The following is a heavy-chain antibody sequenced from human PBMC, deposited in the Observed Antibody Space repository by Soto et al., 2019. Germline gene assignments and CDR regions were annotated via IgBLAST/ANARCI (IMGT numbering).Heavy chain of an antibody. CDR2: INPNSGGT. J-gene: IGHJ6*02. V-gene: IGHV1-2*04. Sequence: GASVKVSCKASGYTFTGYYMHWVRQAPGQGLEWMGWINPNSGGTNYAQKFQGWVTMTRDTSISTAYMELSRLRSDDTAVYYCARDQKCSGGSCLGYYYYYGMDVWGQGTTVTAP. CDR3: ARDQKCSGGSCLGYYYYYGMDV. CDR1: GYTFTGYY. D-gene: IGHD2-15*01.